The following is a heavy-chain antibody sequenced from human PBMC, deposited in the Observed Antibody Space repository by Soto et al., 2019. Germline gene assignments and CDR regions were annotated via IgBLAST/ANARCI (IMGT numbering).Heavy chain of an antibody. Sequence: SETLSLTCTVSGGSISSSSYYWGWIRQPPGKGLEWIGSIYYSGGTDYNPSLKSRVTISLDTSKNQLSLKLSSVTAADTAVYYCARGRKGFSSSCYVDWGQGTLVTVSS. V-gene: IGHV4-39*07. CDR1: GGSISSSSYY. CDR3: ARGRKGFSSSCYVD. CDR2: IYYSGGT. J-gene: IGHJ4*02. D-gene: IGHD6-13*01.